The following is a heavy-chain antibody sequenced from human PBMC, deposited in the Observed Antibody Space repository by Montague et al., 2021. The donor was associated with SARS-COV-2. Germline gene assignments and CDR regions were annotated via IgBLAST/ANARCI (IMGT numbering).Heavy chain of an antibody. V-gene: IGHV3-33*06. Sequence: SLRLSCAASGFTFSSYGMHWVRQAPGKGLEWVAVIWYDGSNKYYADSVKGRFTISRDNSKNTLYLQMNSLRAEDTAVYYRAKPFYDYIWGSYRQTGYFDYWGQGTLVTVSS. D-gene: IGHD3-16*02. J-gene: IGHJ4*02. CDR1: GFTFSSYG. CDR2: IWYDGSNK. CDR3: AKPFYDYIWGSYRQTGYFDY.